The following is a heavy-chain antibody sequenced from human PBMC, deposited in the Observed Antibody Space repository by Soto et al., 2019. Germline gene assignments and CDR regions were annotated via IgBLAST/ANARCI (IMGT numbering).Heavy chain of an antibody. Sequence: EVQLVESGGGLVQPGGSLRLSCTASGFTFSGFWMHWVRQAPGKGLVWVSRINGDGSVTNYAGSVKGRFTISRDNAKNTLHLQMNSLRVEDAAVYYCVRVKETSGWGAFDYWGQGTLVTVSS. D-gene: IGHD6-19*01. J-gene: IGHJ4*02. CDR3: VRVKETSGWGAFDY. CDR1: GFTFSGFW. V-gene: IGHV3-74*01. CDR2: INGDGSVT.